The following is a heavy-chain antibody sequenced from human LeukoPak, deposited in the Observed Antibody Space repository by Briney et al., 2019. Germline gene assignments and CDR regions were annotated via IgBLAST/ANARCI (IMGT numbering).Heavy chain of an antibody. J-gene: IGHJ4*02. CDR3: ARPYYYDSSGYYYFDY. V-gene: IGHV1-2*02. D-gene: IGHD3-22*01. CDR1: GYTFTGYY. CDR2: INSNSGGT. Sequence: ASVKVSCKASGYTFTGYYMHWVRQAPGQGLEWMGWINSNSGGTNYAQKFQGRVTMTRDTSISTAYMELSRLRSDDTAVYYCARPYYYDSSGYYYFDYWGQGTLVTVSS.